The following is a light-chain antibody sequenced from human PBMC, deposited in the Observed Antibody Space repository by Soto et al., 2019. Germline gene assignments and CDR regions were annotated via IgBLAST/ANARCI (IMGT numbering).Light chain of an antibody. J-gene: IGKJ4*01. CDR2: GAS. CDR3: QQYDNWPPLT. Sequence: EIVMTQSPATLSVSPGERATLSCRATQSVSSSLAWYQQKPGQAPRLLIYGASTRATGIPARFSGSGSGTEFTLTIDSLQSEDFAVYYCQQYDNWPPLTFGEGTKV. V-gene: IGKV3-15*01. CDR1: QSVSSS.